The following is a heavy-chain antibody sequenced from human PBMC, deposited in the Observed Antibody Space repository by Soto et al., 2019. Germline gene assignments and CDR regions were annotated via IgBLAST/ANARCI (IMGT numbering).Heavy chain of an antibody. CDR1: GGSFSGYY. D-gene: IGHD3-3*01. J-gene: IGHJ2*01. CDR3: ARGYYDFWSGYRRNWYFDL. Sequence: PSETLSLTCAVYGGSFSGYYWSWIRQPPGKGLEWIGEINHSGSTNYNPSLKSRVTISVDTSKNQFSLKLSSVTAADTAVYYCARGYYDFWSGYRRNWYFDLWGRGTLVTVSS. CDR2: INHSGST. V-gene: IGHV4-34*01.